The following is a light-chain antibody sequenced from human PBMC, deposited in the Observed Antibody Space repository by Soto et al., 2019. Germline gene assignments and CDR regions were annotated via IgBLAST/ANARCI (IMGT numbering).Light chain of an antibody. CDR2: DAS. Sequence: EIVLTQSPATLSFSPGERATLSCRASQSVGYHLAWYQQKPGQAPRLLIYDASNRATGIPARFSGSGSGTDFTLAISSLEPEDFAVYYCQQRSNWPPVTFGGGTKVDNK. CDR3: QQRSNWPPVT. J-gene: IGKJ4*01. V-gene: IGKV3-11*01. CDR1: QSVGYH.